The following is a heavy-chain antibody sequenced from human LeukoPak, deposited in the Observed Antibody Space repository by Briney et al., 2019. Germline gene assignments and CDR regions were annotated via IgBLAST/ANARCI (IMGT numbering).Heavy chain of an antibody. V-gene: IGHV1-18*01. CDR2: ISAYNGNT. D-gene: IGHD3-10*01. Sequence: ASVKVSCKASGYTFSRYGISWVRQAPGQGLEWMGWISAYNGNTNYAQKFQGRVTMTTDTSTSTAYMELRNLRSDDTAVYYCARDHESYYGSGSYYPGGCDYWGQGTLVTVSS. CDR3: ARDHESYYGSGSYYPGGCDY. CDR1: GYTFSRYG. J-gene: IGHJ4*02.